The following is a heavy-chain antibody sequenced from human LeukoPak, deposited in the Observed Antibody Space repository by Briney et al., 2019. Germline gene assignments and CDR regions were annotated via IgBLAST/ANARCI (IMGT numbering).Heavy chain of an antibody. D-gene: IGHD3-22*01. CDR2: IYYSGST. CDR1: GGSFSGYY. Sequence: SETLSLTCAVYGGSFSGYYWSWIRQPPGKGLEWIGYIYYSGSTNYNPSLKSRVTISVDTSKNQFSLKLSSVTAADTAVYYCARRSGYALDFDYWGQGTLVTVSS. J-gene: IGHJ4*02. V-gene: IGHV4-59*01. CDR3: ARRSGYALDFDY.